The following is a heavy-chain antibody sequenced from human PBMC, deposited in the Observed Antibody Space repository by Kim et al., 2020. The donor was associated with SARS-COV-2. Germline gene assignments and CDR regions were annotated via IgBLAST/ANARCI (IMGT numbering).Heavy chain of an antibody. CDR1: GFTVSTRF. CDR3: AGEMNRVGSDNYYNHNCFDP. CDR2: IYTGGTT. V-gene: IGHV3-53*01. D-gene: IGHD3-10*01. Sequence: GGSLRLSCAASGFTVSTRFMSWVRRAPGKGLEWVSGIYTGGTTWYADSVKGRFTVSRDSSKNTLYLQMNSLRADDTAVYYCAGEMNRVGSDNYYNHNCFDPWGQGTLVTVSS. J-gene: IGHJ5*02.